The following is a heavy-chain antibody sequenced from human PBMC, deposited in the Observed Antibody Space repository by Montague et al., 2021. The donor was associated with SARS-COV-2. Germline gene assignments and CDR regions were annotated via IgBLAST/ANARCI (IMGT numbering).Heavy chain of an antibody. J-gene: IGHJ5*02. CDR1: GDSTSYFY. Sequence: SETLSLTCTVSGDSTSYFYWSWIRQPPGKGLEWIGYIYYSGSTNYNPSLKSRVTISVDTSKNQFSLKLSSVTAADTAVYYCARRSLGYCSGGSCYSAFDPWGQGTLVTVSS. CDR2: IYYSGST. CDR3: ARRSLGYCSGGSCYSAFDP. D-gene: IGHD2-15*01. V-gene: IGHV4-59*01.